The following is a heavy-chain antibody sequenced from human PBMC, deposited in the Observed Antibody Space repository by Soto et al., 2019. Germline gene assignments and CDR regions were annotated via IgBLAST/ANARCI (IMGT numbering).Heavy chain of an antibody. D-gene: IGHD2-2*01. CDR2: ISSSSSYR. J-gene: IGHJ4*02. CDR1: GFTFSSYS. V-gene: IGHV3-21*01. Sequence: DVQLVESGGGLVKPGGSLRLSCAASGFTFSSYSMNWVRQAPGKGLEWVSLISSSSSYRYYADSVKGRFTISRDNAQNSLYLQMNSLRAEDTAVYYCARDNAPRYCRTTSCYAPFDDWGQGTLVTVSS. CDR3: ARDNAPRYCRTTSCYAPFDD.